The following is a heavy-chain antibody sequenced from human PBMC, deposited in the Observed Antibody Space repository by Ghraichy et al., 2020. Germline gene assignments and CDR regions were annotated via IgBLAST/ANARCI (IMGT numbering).Heavy chain of an antibody. CDR2: ISGSGSSI. CDR3: AKVGSSGWFSSHFDY. V-gene: IGHV3-23*01. CDR1: GFTFSSYA. Sequence: GGSLRLSCAASGFTFSSYAMSWVRQAPGKGLEWVSAISGSGSSIYYADSVKGRFTISRDNSRNTLYLQMNSLRAEDTAVYYCAKVGSSGWFSSHFDYWGQGTLVTVSS. J-gene: IGHJ4*02. D-gene: IGHD6-19*01.